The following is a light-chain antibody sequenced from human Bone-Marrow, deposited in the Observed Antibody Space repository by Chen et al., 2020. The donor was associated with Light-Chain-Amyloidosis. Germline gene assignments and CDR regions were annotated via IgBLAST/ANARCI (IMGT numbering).Light chain of an antibody. CDR1: NIGSTS. CDR2: DDS. CDR3: QVWDRSSDRPV. V-gene: IGLV3-21*02. Sequence: SYVLTQPSSVSVAPGQTATIACGGNNIGSTSVHWYQQTTGQAPPPVVYDDSDRPSGIPERMSGSNSGNTATLTISRVEAGDEADYYCQVWDRSSDRPVFGGGTKLTVL. J-gene: IGLJ3*02.